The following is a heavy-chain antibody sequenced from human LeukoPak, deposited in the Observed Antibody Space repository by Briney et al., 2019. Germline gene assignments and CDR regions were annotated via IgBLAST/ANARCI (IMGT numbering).Heavy chain of an antibody. CDR2: INPSGGST. CDR3: ARSYRDSDVFDY. D-gene: IGHD2-2*01. J-gene: IGHJ4*02. Sequence: GASVKVSCKASGYTFTSYYMHLVRQAPAQGLGWMGIINPSGGSTTYSQKFQGRGTITRDTYTSKVYMELSSMRYEDTAVYYCARSYRDSDVFDYWGQGTLVTVSS. V-gene: IGHV1-46*01. CDR1: GYTFTSYY.